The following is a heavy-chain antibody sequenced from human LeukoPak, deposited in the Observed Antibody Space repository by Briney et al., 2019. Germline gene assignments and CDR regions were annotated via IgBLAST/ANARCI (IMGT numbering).Heavy chain of an antibody. CDR2: ISGSGGST. Sequence: GGSLRLSCAASGFTLSSYAMSWVRQAPGKGLEWVSAISGSGGSTYYADSVKGRFTISRDNSKNTLYLQMNSLRAEDTAVYYCAKDPVATTVTTSAYYWGQGTLVTVSS. D-gene: IGHD4-17*01. CDR3: AKDPVATTVTTSAYY. CDR1: GFTLSSYA. V-gene: IGHV3-23*01. J-gene: IGHJ4*02.